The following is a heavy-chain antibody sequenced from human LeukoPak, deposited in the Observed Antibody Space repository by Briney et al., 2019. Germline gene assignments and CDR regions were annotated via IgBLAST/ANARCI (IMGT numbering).Heavy chain of an antibody. CDR3: ASLYYGGNPPDY. CDR1: GGSISSYY. J-gene: IGHJ4*02. CDR2: IYYTGGT. D-gene: IGHD4-23*01. V-gene: IGHV4-39*01. Sequence: PSETLSLTCTVSGGSISSYYWGWVRQPPGKGLEWIGSIYYTGGTYYNPSLKSRVTTSVDTSKNQFSLKLSSVAAADTAVYYCASLYYGGNPPDYWGQGTLVTVSS.